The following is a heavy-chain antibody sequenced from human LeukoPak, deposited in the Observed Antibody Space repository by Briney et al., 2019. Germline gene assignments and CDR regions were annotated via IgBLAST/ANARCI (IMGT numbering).Heavy chain of an antibody. CDR2: IRVSGGST. D-gene: IGHD6-13*01. Sequence: GGSLRLSCVASVFTFSSYAMSWVRQAPGKGLEWVSAIRVSGGSTHCADSVKGRFTISRDNPKNTLYLQMNSLRAEDTAVYYCAKTKPYGTTWYGGIDWGQGALVTVSS. CDR1: VFTFSSYA. CDR3: AKTKPYGTTWYGGID. V-gene: IGHV3-23*01. J-gene: IGHJ4*02.